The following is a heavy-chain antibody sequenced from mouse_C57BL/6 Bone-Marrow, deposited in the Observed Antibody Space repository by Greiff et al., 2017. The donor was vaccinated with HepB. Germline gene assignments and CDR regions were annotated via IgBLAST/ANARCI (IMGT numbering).Heavy chain of an antibody. CDR3: ARVRDWDYFDY. CDR1: GYSITSDY. J-gene: IGHJ2*01. V-gene: IGHV3-8*01. D-gene: IGHD4-1*01. Sequence: EVKLMESGPGLAKPSQPLSLTCSVSGYSITSDYWNWIRKFPGNKLEYMGYISYSGSTYYNPSLKCRVSITRDTSKNQYYLQLNSVTTEDTATYYCARVRDWDYFDYWGQGTTLTVSS. CDR2: ISYSGST.